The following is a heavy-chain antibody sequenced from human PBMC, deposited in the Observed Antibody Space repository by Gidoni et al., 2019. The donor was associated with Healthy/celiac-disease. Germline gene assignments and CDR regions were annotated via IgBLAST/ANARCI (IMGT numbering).Heavy chain of an antibody. CDR1: GGSISSGAYY. CDR2: IYYSGGT. CDR3: ARDLSWFEGEKDGMDV. Sequence: QVQLQESGPGLVKPSQPLSLTCTVSGGSISSGAYYWSWIRQPPGKGLEWIGYIYYSGGTYYNPSLKSRVTRSVDTAKNQFSLKLSSVTAADTAVYYCARDLSWFEGEKDGMDVWGQGTTVTVSS. D-gene: IGHD3-10*01. J-gene: IGHJ6*02. V-gene: IGHV4-30-4*01.